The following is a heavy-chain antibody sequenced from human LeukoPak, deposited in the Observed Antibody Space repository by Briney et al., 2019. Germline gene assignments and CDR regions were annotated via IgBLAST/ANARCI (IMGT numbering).Heavy chain of an antibody. CDR3: ARAAAVAGTPFDY. D-gene: IGHD6-19*01. Sequence: ASVKVSCKASGYTFTGYYMHWVRQAPGQGLEWMGWINPNSGGTNYAQKFQGRVTMTRDTSISTAYMELSRLRSDDTAVYYCARAAAVAGTPFDYWGQGTLVTVSS. CDR2: INPNSGGT. CDR1: GYTFTGYY. V-gene: IGHV1-2*02. J-gene: IGHJ4*02.